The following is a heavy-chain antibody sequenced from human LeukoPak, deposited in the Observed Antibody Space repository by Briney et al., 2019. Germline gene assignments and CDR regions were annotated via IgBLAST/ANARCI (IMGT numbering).Heavy chain of an antibody. J-gene: IGHJ6*03. Sequence: GASVKVSCKTSGYTFDSYGISWVRQAPGQGLEGLGGISGLNGATNYAQKMQGRVIMTTDAYTTTADMELRNLTSDDTAVYYCARVIWSGYNAYMDIWGEGTPVSVSS. D-gene: IGHD3-3*01. CDR2: ISGLNGAT. CDR1: GYTFDSYG. CDR3: ARVIWSGYNAYMDI. V-gene: IGHV1-18*01.